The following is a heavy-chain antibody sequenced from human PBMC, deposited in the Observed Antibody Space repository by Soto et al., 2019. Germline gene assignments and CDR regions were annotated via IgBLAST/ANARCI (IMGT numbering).Heavy chain of an antibody. J-gene: IGHJ5*02. V-gene: IGHV4-4*02. CDR3: ALSAGFLDYYDSSGYYRWFDP. CDR2: IYHSGST. D-gene: IGHD3-22*01. CDR1: GGSISSSNW. Sequence: PSETVSLTCAVSGGSISSSNWWSWVRQPPGKGLEWIGEIYHSGSTNYNPSLKSRVTISVDKSKNQFSLKLSSVTAADTAVYYCALSAGFLDYYDSSGYYRWFDPWGQGTLVTVSS.